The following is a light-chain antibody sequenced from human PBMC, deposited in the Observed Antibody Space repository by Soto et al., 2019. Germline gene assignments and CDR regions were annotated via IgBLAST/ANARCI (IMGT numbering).Light chain of an antibody. J-gene: IGKJ5*01. CDR3: QQRSNWPIT. V-gene: IGKV3-11*01. Sequence: VFTQSPGTLSFSPGERATLSCRAGHSVSSYLAWYQQKPGQPPRLIIYAASNRATGLPARFSGSGSGKDFAPTISSLEPEDFAVYYCQQRSNWPITFGRGTRLET. CDR2: AAS. CDR1: HSVSSY.